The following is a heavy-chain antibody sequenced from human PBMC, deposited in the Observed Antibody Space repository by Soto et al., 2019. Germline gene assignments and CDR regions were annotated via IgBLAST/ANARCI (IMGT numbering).Heavy chain of an antibody. D-gene: IGHD3-10*01. Sequence: EASVKVSWKASGGTFSSYTISWVRQAPGQGLEWMGWINVYNGNTKYAQKVQGRVTMTTDTSTSTAYMELRSLRSDDTAVYYCARGVGSGSYYNQYNWFDPWGQGTLVTVSS. V-gene: IGHV1-18*01. CDR1: GGTFSSYT. CDR2: INVYNGNT. CDR3: ARGVGSGSYYNQYNWFDP. J-gene: IGHJ5*02.